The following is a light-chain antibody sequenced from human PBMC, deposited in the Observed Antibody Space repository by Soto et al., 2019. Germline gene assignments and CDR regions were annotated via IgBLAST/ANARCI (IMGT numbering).Light chain of an antibody. J-gene: IGLJ3*02. CDR2: ANN. CDR3: QSYDNSLSGSWV. V-gene: IGLV1-40*01. CDR1: SSNLGAGYD. Sequence: QPVLTQPPSVSGAPGQGVTISCTGSSSNLGAGYDVHWYQQLPGAAPKLLIYANNKRPSGVLDRFSGSKSGTSASLAITGLQAEDEADYYCQSYDNSLSGSWVFGGGTKVTVL.